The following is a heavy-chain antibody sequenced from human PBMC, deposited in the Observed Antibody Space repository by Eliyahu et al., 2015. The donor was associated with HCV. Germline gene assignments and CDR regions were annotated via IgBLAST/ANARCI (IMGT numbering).Heavy chain of an antibody. D-gene: IGHD1-26*01. CDR1: GFTFSNHP. CDR3: ARGYTGSCIDK. J-gene: IGHJ4*02. Sequence: QVQLVESGGGVVQPGGSLRHFCAASGFTFSNHPMHWLRPAPGEGLEWVALISYDENNEYYLDSVKGRFTISRDNLKNMVYLQMNSLRAEDTAIYYCARGYTGSCIDKWGQGTLVTVSS. V-gene: IGHV3-30*04. CDR2: ISYDENNE.